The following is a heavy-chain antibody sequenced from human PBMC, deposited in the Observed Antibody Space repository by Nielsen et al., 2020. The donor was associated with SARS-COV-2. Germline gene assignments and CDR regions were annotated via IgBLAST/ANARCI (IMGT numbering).Heavy chain of an antibody. V-gene: IGHV3-21*01. Sequence: GESLKISCATSGFSFTSYTMNWVRQAPGKGLEWVSSITMSGRYLYYADSLRGRFTVSRDNAENSLFLQMSSLRDEDTAVYYCARDQDGGAATPNFYFDLWGRGTLVIVSS. J-gene: IGHJ2*01. CDR1: GFSFTSYT. D-gene: IGHD6-25*01. CDR2: ITMSGRYL. CDR3: ARDQDGGAATPNFYFDL.